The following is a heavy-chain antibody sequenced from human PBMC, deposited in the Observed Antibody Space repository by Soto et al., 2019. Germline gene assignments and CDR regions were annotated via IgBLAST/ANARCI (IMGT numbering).Heavy chain of an antibody. CDR3: ARRGGTSWSYFDT. CDR1: GYSFRSYW. CDR2: IFPGDSDT. D-gene: IGHD6-13*01. V-gene: IGHV5-51*01. Sequence: EVQLVQSGAEVKKPGESLKISCKGSGYSFRSYWIGRVRQMPGKGLEWMGIIFPGDSDTRYSPSFRGQVIISVDRAISTAYLQWNSLKASDSAIYYCARRGGTSWSYFDTWGRGTLVTVSA. J-gene: IGHJ4*02.